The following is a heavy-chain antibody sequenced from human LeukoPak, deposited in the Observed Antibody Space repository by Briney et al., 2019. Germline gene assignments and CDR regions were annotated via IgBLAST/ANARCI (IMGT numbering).Heavy chain of an antibody. CDR3: ARVVAAAGNNWFDP. V-gene: IGHV4-30-4*07. CDR2: IHDSEST. Sequence: SETLSLTCAVSGGSISSGGYSWSWIRQTPGKGLEWIAYIHDSESTYNNPYLKSRLSISIDTSKNQFSLKLNSVTAADTAVYYCARVVAAAGNNWFDPWGQGTLVTVSS. J-gene: IGHJ5*02. CDR1: GGSISSGGYS. D-gene: IGHD6-13*01.